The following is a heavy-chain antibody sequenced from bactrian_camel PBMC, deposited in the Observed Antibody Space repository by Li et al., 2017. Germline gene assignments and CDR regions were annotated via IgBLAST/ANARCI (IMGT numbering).Heavy chain of an antibody. D-gene: IGHD1*01. CDR3: ATARGFRDPPRTRDFRS. Sequence: HVQLVESGGGSVQPGGSLRLSCTASGGRVRDADLSWYRQAPGNECVEVSTILSDDTTDYLDSVKGRFTISRDNPKKKIVYLQMDNLKPGDTSIYYCATARGFRDPPRTRDFRSWGQGTQVTVS. CDR1: GGRVRDAD. V-gene: IGHV3S53*01. CDR2: ILSDDTT. J-gene: IGHJ6*01.